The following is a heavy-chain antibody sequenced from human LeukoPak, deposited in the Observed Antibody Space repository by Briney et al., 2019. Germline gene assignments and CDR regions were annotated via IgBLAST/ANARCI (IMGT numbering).Heavy chain of an antibody. D-gene: IGHD5-12*01. V-gene: IGHV4-34*01. Sequence: SETLSLTCAVYGGSFSGYYWSWIRQPPGKGLEWIGEINHSGSTNYNPSLKSRVTISVDTSKNQFSLKLSSVTAADTAVYYCARGTGWLRSLYYSDYWGQGTLVTVSS. CDR1: GGSFSGYY. CDR3: ARGTGWLRSLYYSDY. CDR2: INHSGST. J-gene: IGHJ4*02.